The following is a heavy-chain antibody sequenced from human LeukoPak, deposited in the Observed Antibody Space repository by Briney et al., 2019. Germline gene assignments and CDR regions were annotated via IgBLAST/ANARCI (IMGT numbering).Heavy chain of an antibody. CDR1: GYTFTGYY. CDR3: AREQQLGNYYYYYGMDV. J-gene: IGHJ6*02. D-gene: IGHD6-13*01. CDR2: INPNSGGT. V-gene: IGHV1-2*02. Sequence: ASVKVSCTASGYTFTGYYMHWVRQAPGQGLEWMGWINPNSGGTNYAQKFQGRVTMTRDTSISTAYMELSRLRSDDTAVYYCAREQQLGNYYYYYGMDVWGQGTTVTVSS.